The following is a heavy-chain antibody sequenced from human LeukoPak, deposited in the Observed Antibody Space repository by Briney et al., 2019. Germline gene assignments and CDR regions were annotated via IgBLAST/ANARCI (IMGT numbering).Heavy chain of an antibody. CDR1: GFTFSSYW. CDR2: IKQDGSEK. CDR3: ARDSSGCPWCFDI. V-gene: IGHV3-7*01. D-gene: IGHD6-19*01. J-gene: IGHJ3*02. Sequence: GGSLRLSCAASGFTFSSYWMSWVRQAPGKGLEWVANIKQDGSEKYYVDSVKGRFTISRDNAKNSLYLQMNSLRAEDTAVYYCARDSSGCPWCFDIWGQGTMVTVSS.